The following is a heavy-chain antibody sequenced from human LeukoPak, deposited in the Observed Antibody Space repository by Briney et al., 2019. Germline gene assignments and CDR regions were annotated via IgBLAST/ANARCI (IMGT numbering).Heavy chain of an antibody. D-gene: IGHD1-1*01. CDR3: ATMRSNNWYDLWSDP. V-gene: IGHV4-61*08. CDR1: GGPISSGDYY. CDR2: IYYSGTT. Sequence: SETLSLTCTVSGGPISSGDYYWSWIRQPPGKGLEWIGYIYYSGTTNYNPSLRSRVTISADTFENQVSLKLTSVTAADTAVYYCATMRSNNWYDLWSDPWGQGSLVTVSS. J-gene: IGHJ5*02.